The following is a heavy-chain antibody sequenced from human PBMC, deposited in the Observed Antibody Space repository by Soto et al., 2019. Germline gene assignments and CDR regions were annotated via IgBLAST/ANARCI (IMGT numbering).Heavy chain of an antibody. CDR1: GFTFSSYW. CDR3: ARDLWEPLLRVRYYYYYGMDV. Sequence: EVQLVESGGGLVQPGGSLRLSCAASGFTFSSYWMHWVRQAPGKGLVWVSRINSDGSSTSYADSVKGRFTISRDNAKNTLYLQMNSLSAEDTAVYYCARDLWEPLLRVRYYYYYGMDVWGQGTTVTVSS. V-gene: IGHV3-74*01. D-gene: IGHD1-26*01. CDR2: INSDGSST. J-gene: IGHJ6*02.